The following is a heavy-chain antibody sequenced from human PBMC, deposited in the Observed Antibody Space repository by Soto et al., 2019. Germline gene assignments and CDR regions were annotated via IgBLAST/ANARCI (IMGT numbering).Heavy chain of an antibody. Sequence: ASVKVSCKVSGYTLTELSMHWVRQAPGKGLEWMGGFDPEDGETIYAQKFQGRVTMTEDTSTETAYMELSSLRSEDTAVYYCATNFIVGATHPRYWGQGTLVTVSS. V-gene: IGHV1-24*01. CDR1: GYTLTELS. J-gene: IGHJ4*02. D-gene: IGHD1-26*01. CDR2: FDPEDGET. CDR3: ATNFIVGATHPRY.